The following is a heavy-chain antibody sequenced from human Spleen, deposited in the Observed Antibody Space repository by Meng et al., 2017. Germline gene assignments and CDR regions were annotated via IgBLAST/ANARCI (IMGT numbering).Heavy chain of an antibody. CDR3: ARGPTTMAHDFDY. J-gene: IGHJ4*02. V-gene: IGHV4-34*01. CDR2: INHSGST. D-gene: IGHD4-11*01. Sequence: QVPLREWGAGLLRPSETLSLPCVVSGGSFSHYYWSWIRQPPGKGLEWIGEINHSGSTNYNPSLESRATISVDTSQNNLSLKLSSVTAADSAVYYCARGPTTMAHDFDYWGQGTLVTLL. CDR1: GGSFSHYY.